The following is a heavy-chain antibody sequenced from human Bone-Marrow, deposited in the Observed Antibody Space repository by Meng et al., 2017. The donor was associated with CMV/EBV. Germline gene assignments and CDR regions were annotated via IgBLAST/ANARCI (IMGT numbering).Heavy chain of an antibody. CDR3: ARDRRGLYQLLYRYYYYYGMDV. D-gene: IGHD2-2*02. CDR1: GFTFSSYA. V-gene: IGHV3-30*04. J-gene: IGHJ6*02. Sequence: GGPLRLSCAASGFTFSSYAMHWVRQAPGKGLEWVAVISYDGSNKYYADSVKGRFTISRDNSKNTLYLQMNSLRAEDTAVYYCARDRRGLYQLLYRYYYYYGMDVWGQGTTVTVSS. CDR2: ISYDGSNK.